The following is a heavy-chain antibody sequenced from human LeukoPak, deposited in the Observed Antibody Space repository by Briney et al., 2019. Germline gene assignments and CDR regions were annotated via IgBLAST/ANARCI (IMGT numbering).Heavy chain of an antibody. CDR1: GGSISTYY. D-gene: IGHD3/OR15-3a*01. CDR2: MYYSGST. CDR3: ARTPRTTWTNHFDY. J-gene: IGHJ4*02. Sequence: PSETLSLTCTVSGGSISTYYWNWIRQSPGKGLEWIGYMYYSGSTNYNPSLKSRVTISVDTSKNEFSLKLSSVTAADTAVYYCARTPRTTWTNHFDYWGQGTLVTVSS. V-gene: IGHV4-59*01.